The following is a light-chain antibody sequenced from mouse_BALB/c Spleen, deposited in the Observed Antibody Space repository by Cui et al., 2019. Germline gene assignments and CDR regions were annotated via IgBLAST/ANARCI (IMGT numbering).Light chain of an antibody. V-gene: IGKV9-124*01. J-gene: IGKJ4*01. CDR2: AAS. Sequence: DSRMTQSPSSLSASLGERVSLTCRASQEISGYLSCSQQKTDGNIKRLIYAASTLDSGGPKRCSGSRSGSDYSFTISSLEAEDVAEYYCLQYDSYPFTFGSGTKLEIK. CDR3: LQYDSYPFT. CDR1: QEISGY.